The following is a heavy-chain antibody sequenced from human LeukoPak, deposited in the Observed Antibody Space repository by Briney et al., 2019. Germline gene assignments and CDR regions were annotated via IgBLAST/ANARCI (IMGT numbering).Heavy chain of an antibody. V-gene: IGHV1-69*13. CDR3: ARSPHTDTAMPQGDY. J-gene: IGHJ4*02. Sequence: SVEVSCKASGGTFSSYAISWVRQAPGQGLEWMGGIIPIFGTANYAQKFQGRVTITADESTSTAYMELSSLRSEDTAVYYCARSPHTDTAMPQGDYWGQGTLVTVSS. CDR2: IIPIFGTA. CDR1: GGTFSSYA. D-gene: IGHD5-18*01.